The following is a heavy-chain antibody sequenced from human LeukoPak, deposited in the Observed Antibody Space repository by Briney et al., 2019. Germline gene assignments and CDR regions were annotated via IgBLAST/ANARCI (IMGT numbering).Heavy chain of an antibody. V-gene: IGHV5-51*01. CDR3: TRLARLGELSPSDYYYMDV. J-gene: IGHJ6*03. CDR2: IYPGDSDT. Sequence: AESLKISCKGSAYSFSSYWIGWLRQMPRKNLEQMGFIYPGDSDTRYSPSLQGQVTISAAKSISTAYLQWSSLKASDTAMYYCTRLARLGELSPSDYYYMDVWSKGTTVTIYS. CDR1: AYSFSSYW. D-gene: IGHD3-16*02.